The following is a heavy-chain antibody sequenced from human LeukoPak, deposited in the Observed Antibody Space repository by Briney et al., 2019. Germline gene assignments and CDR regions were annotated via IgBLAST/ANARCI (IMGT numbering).Heavy chain of an antibody. CDR1: GGTFSSYA. D-gene: IGHD6-6*01. Sequence: ASVKVSCKASGGTFSSYAISWVRQAPGQGLEWMGGMIPIFGTANYAQKFQGRVTITTDESTSTAYMELSSLRSEDTAVYYCARGLAARPQGYYYYYMDVWGKGTTVTVSS. J-gene: IGHJ6*03. CDR2: MIPIFGTA. CDR3: ARGLAARPQGYYYYYMDV. V-gene: IGHV1-69*05.